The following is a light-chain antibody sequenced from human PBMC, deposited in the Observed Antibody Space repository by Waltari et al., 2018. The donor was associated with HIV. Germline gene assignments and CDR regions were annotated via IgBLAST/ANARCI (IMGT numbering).Light chain of an antibody. CDR1: SGSLASDY. J-gene: IGLJ3*02. V-gene: IGLV6-57*03. CDR2: MDT. Sequence: NLMLTQPRSVSASPGKTVTISCTRSSGSLASDYVQWYQQRPGSAPATVIYMDTQRPSGIPDRFSGAIDSSSNSASLTISGLKTEDEADYYSQSHDSSNHWVFGGGTKLTVL. CDR3: QSHDSSNHWV.